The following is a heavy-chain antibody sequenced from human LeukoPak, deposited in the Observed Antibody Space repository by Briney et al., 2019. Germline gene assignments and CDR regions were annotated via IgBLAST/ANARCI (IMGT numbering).Heavy chain of an antibody. CDR2: ISHSGST. Sequence: SETLSLTCAVYGGSFSGYYWSWIRQPPGKGLEWIGEISHSGSTNYNPSLKSRVTISIDTSKNQFSLKLSSVTAADTAVYYCARGPTIDYDILTGYYYFDYWGQGTLVTVSS. CDR3: ARGPTIDYDILTGYYYFDY. J-gene: IGHJ4*02. V-gene: IGHV4-34*01. CDR1: GGSFSGYY. D-gene: IGHD3-9*01.